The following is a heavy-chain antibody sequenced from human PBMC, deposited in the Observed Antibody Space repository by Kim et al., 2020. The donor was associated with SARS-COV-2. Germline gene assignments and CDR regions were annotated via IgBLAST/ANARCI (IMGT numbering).Heavy chain of an antibody. CDR3: ARGGCSGGSCYSDLNWFDP. CDR2: FIPIFGTA. Sequence: ASVKVSCKASGGTFSSYAISWVRQAPGQGLEWMGGFIPIFGTANYAQKFQGRVTITADESTSTAYMELSSLRSEDTAVYYCARGGCSGGSCYSDLNWFDPWGQGTLVTVSS. CDR1: GGTFSSYA. D-gene: IGHD2-15*01. J-gene: IGHJ5*02. V-gene: IGHV1-69*13.